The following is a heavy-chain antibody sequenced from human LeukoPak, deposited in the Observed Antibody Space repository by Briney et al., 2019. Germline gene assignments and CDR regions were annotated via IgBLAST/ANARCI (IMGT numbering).Heavy chain of an antibody. J-gene: IGHJ4*02. CDR1: GYSFTSYW. V-gene: IGHV5-51*01. CDR2: IYPGDSDT. CDR3: ARRFGGYCSGGSCYSPYSFDH. D-gene: IGHD2-15*01. Sequence: GESLKISCKGFGYSFTSYWIGWVRQMPGKGLEWMGIIYPGDSDTRYSPSFQGQVTISADKSISTAYLQWSSLKASDTAMYYCARRFGGYCSGGSCYSPYSFDHWGQGTLVTVSS.